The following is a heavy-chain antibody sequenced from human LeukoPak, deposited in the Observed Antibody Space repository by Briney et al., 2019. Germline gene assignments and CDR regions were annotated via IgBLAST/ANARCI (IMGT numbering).Heavy chain of an antibody. D-gene: IGHD1-26*01. CDR2: ISSRSSYI. Sequence: GGSLRLSCAASGFTFSTYTMNWVRQAPGKGLEWVSSISSRSSYIYYADSMKGRFTLSRDNAKNSLYLQMNSLRAEDTAIYYCARDLSVGAKPNLGFDYWGQGTLVTVSS. CDR1: GFTFSTYT. CDR3: ARDLSVGAKPNLGFDY. V-gene: IGHV3-21*01. J-gene: IGHJ4*02.